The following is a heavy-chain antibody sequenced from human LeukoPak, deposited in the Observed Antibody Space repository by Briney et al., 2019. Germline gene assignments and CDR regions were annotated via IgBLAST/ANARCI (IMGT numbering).Heavy chain of an antibody. D-gene: IGHD3-10*01. CDR2: IYYSGST. J-gene: IGHJ3*02. CDR1: GGSISSHY. Sequence: SETLSLTCTVPGGSISSHYWSWIRQPPGKGPEWIGYIYYSGSTNYNPSLKSRVTISVDTSKNQFSLKLSSVTAADTAVYYCARYSGLDAFDIWGQGTMVTVSS. CDR3: ARYSGLDAFDI. V-gene: IGHV4-59*11.